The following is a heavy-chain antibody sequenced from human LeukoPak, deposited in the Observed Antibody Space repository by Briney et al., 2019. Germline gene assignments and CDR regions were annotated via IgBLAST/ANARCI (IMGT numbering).Heavy chain of an antibody. CDR3: ARKHLRLGELSNWFDP. J-gene: IGHJ5*02. Sequence: GESLKISCKGPGYSFTSYWIGWVRQMPGKGLEWMGIIYPGDSDTRYSPSFQGQVTISADKSISTAYLQWSSLKASDTAMYYCARKHLRLGELSNWFDPWGQGTLVTVSS. V-gene: IGHV5-51*01. CDR1: GYSFTSYW. D-gene: IGHD3-16*02. CDR2: IYPGDSDT.